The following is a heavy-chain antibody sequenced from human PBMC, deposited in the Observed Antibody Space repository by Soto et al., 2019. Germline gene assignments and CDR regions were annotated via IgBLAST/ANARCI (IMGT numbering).Heavy chain of an antibody. D-gene: IGHD6-13*01. CDR2: TYYRSKWYN. Sequence: PSQTLSLTCAISGDNVSSNSAAWNWIRQSPSRGLEWLGRTYYRSKWYNDYAVSVKSRITINPDTSKNQFSLHLNSVTPEDTAVYYCAREGGGGTWYLSGDRYYFYGMDVWGQGTPVTVSS. V-gene: IGHV6-1*01. J-gene: IGHJ6*02. CDR3: AREGGGGTWYLSGDRYYFYGMDV. CDR1: GDNVSSNSAA.